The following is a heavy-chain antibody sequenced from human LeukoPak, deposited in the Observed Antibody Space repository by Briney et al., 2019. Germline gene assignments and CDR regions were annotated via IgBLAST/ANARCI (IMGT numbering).Heavy chain of an antibody. CDR2: ISSSGSAI. CDR3: AREKLSFFDSSGYFDH. D-gene: IGHD3-22*01. J-gene: IGHJ4*02. V-gene: IGHV3-48*03. CDR1: GFTFSSYA. Sequence: GGSLRLSCAASGFTFSSYAMSWVRQAPGKGLEWVSFISSSGSAIHYADSVRGRFTISRDNAKNSLFLQMSRLRAEDTAVYYCAREKLSFFDSSGYFDHWGQGTLVTVSS.